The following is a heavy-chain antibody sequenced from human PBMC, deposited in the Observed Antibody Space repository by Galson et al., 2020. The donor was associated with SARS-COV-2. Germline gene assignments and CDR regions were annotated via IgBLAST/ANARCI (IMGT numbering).Heavy chain of an antibody. V-gene: IGHV4-4*02. J-gene: IGHJ6*03. CDR1: GASIRSRNW. Sequence: SETLSLTCAVSGASIRSRNWWSWVRQSPGKGLEWIGEVYHSGATNYNPSLKTRVAMSVDTSRNQFSLKLTSVTAADTAVYYCARLEVQEDNDYYYYMDVWGKGTTVTVSS. CDR3: ARLEVQEDNDYYYYMDV. D-gene: IGHD1-1*01. CDR2: VYHSGAT.